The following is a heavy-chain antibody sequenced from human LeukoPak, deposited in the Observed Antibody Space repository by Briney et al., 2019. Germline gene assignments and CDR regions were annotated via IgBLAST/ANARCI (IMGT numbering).Heavy chain of an antibody. V-gene: IGHV3-21*01. Sequence: PGGSLRLSCAASGFTFSSYSMNWVRQAPGKGLEWVSTISSSSSYIYYADSVKGRFTISRDNAKNSLYLQMNSLRAEDTAVYYCARAVLGTSYYMDVWGKGTTVTVSS. CDR2: ISSSSSYI. CDR1: GFTFSSYS. CDR3: ARAVLGTSYYMDV. D-gene: IGHD7-27*01. J-gene: IGHJ6*03.